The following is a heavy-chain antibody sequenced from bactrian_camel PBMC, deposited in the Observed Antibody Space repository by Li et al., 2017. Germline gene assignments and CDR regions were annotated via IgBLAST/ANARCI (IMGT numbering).Heavy chain of an antibody. V-gene: IGHV3S53*01. J-gene: IGHJ4*01. CDR2: IGSDGTT. CDR3: VRDLGLSTYVNFGY. D-gene: IGHD1*01. CDR1: GYAATADC. Sequence: QVQLVESGGGSVEAGRSLKLSCVAQGYAATADCMGWYRQTPERQREGIASIGSDGTTTYADSVKHRFTFSRDNAKNTLILEMNSLKPEDTAVYYCVRDLGLSTYVNFGYWGRGTQVTVS.